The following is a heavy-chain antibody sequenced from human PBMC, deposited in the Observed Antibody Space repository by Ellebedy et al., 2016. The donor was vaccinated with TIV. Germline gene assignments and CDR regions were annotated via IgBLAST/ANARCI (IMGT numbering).Heavy chain of an antibody. CDR1: GDSVHSHSGV. V-gene: IGHV6-1*01. CDR2: TYYRSRLFN. D-gene: IGHD3-16*01. CDR3: ARGVNWFDP. Sequence: SQTLSLTCGISGDSVHSHSGVWHWFRQSPSRGLEWLGRTYYRSRLFNDYAMSVKSRITINADTSKNQFSLQLNSVTSEDTAVYYCARGVNWFDPWGQGTLVTVSS. J-gene: IGHJ5*02.